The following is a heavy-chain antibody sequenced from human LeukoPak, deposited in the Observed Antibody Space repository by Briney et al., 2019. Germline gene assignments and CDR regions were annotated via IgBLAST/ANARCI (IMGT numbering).Heavy chain of an antibody. J-gene: IGHJ4*02. CDR2: INPCGGST. CDR1: GYTFITYY. V-gene: IGHV1-46*01. D-gene: IGHD3-9*01. Sequence: GASVKVSCKASGYTFITYYMHWVRQAPGRGLEWMGIINPCGGSTSYAQRFQGRVTMTRDTSTSTVYMELSSLRSGDTAVYYCARHRTAYNILTALDYCGQGTLVTVSS. CDR3: ARHRTAYNILTALDY.